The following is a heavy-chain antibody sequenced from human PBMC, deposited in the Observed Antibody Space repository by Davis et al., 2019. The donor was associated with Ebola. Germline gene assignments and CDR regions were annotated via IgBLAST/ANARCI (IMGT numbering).Heavy chain of an antibody. CDR2: INPSGGST. V-gene: IGHV1-46*01. D-gene: IGHD1-26*01. Sequence: AASVKVSCKASGYTFTSYYMHWVRQAPGQGLEWMGIINPSGGSTNYAQKLQGRVTMTTDTSTSTAYMELRSLRSDDTAVYYCARDRSVGATDFDYWGQGTLVTVSS. J-gene: IGHJ4*02. CDR3: ARDRSVGATDFDY. CDR1: GYTFTSYY.